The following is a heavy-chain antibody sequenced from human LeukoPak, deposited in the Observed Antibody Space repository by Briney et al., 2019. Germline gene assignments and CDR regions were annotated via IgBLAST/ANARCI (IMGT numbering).Heavy chain of an antibody. V-gene: IGHV1-69*05. D-gene: IGHD5-24*01. CDR2: IIPIFGTT. CDR1: GGTFSSYA. J-gene: IGHJ4*02. Sequence: SVKVSCKASGGTFSSYAVSWVRQAPGQGLEWMGGIIPIFGTTNYAQKFQGRVTITTDDSTSTAYMELSSLRSEDTAVYYCARATEMATHGYYFDYWGQGTLVTVSS. CDR3: ARATEMATHGYYFDY.